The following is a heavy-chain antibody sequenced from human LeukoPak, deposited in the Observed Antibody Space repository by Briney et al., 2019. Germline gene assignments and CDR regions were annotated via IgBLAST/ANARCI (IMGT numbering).Heavy chain of an antibody. CDR3: ARGAFDL. J-gene: IGHJ2*01. V-gene: IGHV4-39*07. CDR2: VFYSGSP. CDR1: GGSISSSNSY. Sequence: SETLSLTCTVSGGSISSSNSYWGWLRQPPGQGLEWIGTVFYSGSPYYNPSLKSRVTISMDTSKNQFSPNLTSVTAADTAVYYCARGAFDLWGRGTLVTVSS.